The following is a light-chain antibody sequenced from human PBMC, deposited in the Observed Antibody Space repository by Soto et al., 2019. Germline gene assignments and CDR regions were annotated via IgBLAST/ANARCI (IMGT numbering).Light chain of an antibody. J-gene: IGLJ1*01. CDR1: SSDVGGYNY. Sequence: QSALTQPPSVSGSPGQSVSISCTGTSSDVGGYNYVSWYQQHPGKAPKVMIYDVSKRPSGVPDRFSGSKSGNTASLTISGLQSEDEADYYCCSYAGRFTYVFGTGTKLTVI. CDR2: DVS. V-gene: IGLV2-11*01. CDR3: CSYAGRFTYV.